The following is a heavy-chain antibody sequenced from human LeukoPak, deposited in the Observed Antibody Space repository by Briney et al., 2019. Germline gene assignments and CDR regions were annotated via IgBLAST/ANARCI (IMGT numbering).Heavy chain of an antibody. CDR3: ARGSNWAFDY. D-gene: IGHD6-13*01. CDR2: IYSSGST. J-gene: IGHJ4*02. Sequence: SETLSLTCTVSGGSISSYYWSWIRQPAGKGLEWIGRIYSSGSTNYNPSLKSRVTISVDKSKNQFSLKLSSVTAADTAVYYCARGSNWAFDYWGQGILVTASS. CDR1: GGSISSYY. V-gene: IGHV4-4*07.